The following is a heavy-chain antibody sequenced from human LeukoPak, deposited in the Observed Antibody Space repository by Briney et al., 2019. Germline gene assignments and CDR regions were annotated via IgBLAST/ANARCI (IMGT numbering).Heavy chain of an antibody. J-gene: IGHJ5*02. CDR3: ARDKSYYGSGSYGWFDP. CDR1: GFTFSSYA. CDR2: ISYDGSNK. Sequence: GRSLRLSCAASGFTFSSYAMHWVRQAPGKGLEWVAVISYDGSNKYYADSVKGRFTISRDNSKNTLYLQMNSLRAEDTAVYYCARDKSYYGSGSYGWFDPWGQGTLDTVSS. V-gene: IGHV3-30-3*01. D-gene: IGHD3-10*01.